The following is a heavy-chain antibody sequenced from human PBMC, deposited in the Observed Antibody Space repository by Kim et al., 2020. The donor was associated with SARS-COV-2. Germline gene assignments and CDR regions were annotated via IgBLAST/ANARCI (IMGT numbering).Heavy chain of an antibody. J-gene: IGHJ4*02. D-gene: IGHD1-26*01. CDR3: ARSYSGSYYIYFDY. V-gene: IGHV3-30*01. Sequence: ADSVKGAFTISRENSKTTLYMKMNSLRAEDTAVYYCARSYSGSYYIYFDYWGQGTLVTVSS.